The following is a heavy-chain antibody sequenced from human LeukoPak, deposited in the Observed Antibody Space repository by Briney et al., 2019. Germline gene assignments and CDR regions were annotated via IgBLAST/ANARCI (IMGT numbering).Heavy chain of an antibody. D-gene: IGHD3-22*01. CDR3: ASLDSSGYFAPNWFDP. V-gene: IGHV1-69*13. CDR2: IIPIFGTA. J-gene: IGHJ5*02. CDR1: GYRFTSYS. Sequence: EASVKVSCKASGYRFTSYSISWVRQAPGQGLEWMGGIIPIFGTANYAQKFQGRVTITADESTSTAYMELSSLRSEDTAVYYCASLDSSGYFAPNWFDPWGQGTLVTVSS.